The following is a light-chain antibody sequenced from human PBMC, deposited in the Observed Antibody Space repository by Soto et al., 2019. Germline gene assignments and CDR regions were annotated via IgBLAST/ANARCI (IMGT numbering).Light chain of an antibody. CDR3: QQYGSSGT. Sequence: ESVLTQSPGTLSLSPGEIATLSCRASQSVSSNHLAWYQQKPGQAPRLLIYGASNRATGIPDRFSGSGSGTDFTLTISRLEPEDFAVYYCQQYGSSGTFGQGTKVDIK. CDR2: GAS. J-gene: IGKJ1*01. V-gene: IGKV3-20*01. CDR1: QSVSSNH.